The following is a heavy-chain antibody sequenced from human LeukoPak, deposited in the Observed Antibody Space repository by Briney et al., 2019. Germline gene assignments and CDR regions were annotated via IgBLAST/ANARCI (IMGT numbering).Heavy chain of an antibody. J-gene: IGHJ4*02. CDR3: ARGPPVLRFLEWLDFDY. CDR1: GGSFSGYY. D-gene: IGHD3-3*01. V-gene: IGHV4-34*01. CDR2: INHSGST. Sequence: PSETLSLTCAVYGGSFSGYYWSWIRQPPGKGLEWIGEINHSGSTNYNPSLKSRVTISVDTSKNQFSLKLSSVTAADTAVYYCARGPPVLRFLEWLDFDYWGRGTLVTVSS.